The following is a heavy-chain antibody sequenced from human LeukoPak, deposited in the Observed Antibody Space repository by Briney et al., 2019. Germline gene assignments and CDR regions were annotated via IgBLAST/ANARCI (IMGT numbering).Heavy chain of an antibody. Sequence: SETLSLTCAVSGYSISSGYYWGWIRQPPGKGLEWIGSIYHSGSTYYNPSLKSRVTISVDTSKNQFSLKLSSVTAADTPVYYCARGKAARGKHYYMDVWGKGTTVTVSS. CDR1: GYSISSGYY. V-gene: IGHV4-38-2*01. D-gene: IGHD2-15*01. CDR2: IYHSGST. J-gene: IGHJ6*03. CDR3: ARGKAARGKHYYMDV.